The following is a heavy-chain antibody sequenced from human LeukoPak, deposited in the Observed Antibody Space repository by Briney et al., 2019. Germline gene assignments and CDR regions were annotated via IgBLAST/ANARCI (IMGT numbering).Heavy chain of an antibody. J-gene: IGHJ5*02. Sequence: GGSLRLSCAASGFTFSYHWMHWVRQVPGKGLVWVSRIDGGGSTINYADSVKGRFSISRDNSKNTLYLQMNSLRAEDTAVYYCARDRVGVQVPAANTNWFDPWGQGTLVTVSS. V-gene: IGHV3-74*01. CDR2: IDGGGSTI. D-gene: IGHD2-2*01. CDR1: GFTFSYHW. CDR3: ARDRVGVQVPAANTNWFDP.